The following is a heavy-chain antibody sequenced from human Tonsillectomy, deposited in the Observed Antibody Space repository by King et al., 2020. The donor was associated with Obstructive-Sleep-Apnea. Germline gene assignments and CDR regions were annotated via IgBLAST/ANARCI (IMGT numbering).Heavy chain of an antibody. D-gene: IGHD3-9*01. CDR3: ARVNYDILTGYFLDY. CDR1: GGSLSSGGYY. Sequence: VQLQESGPGLVKPSQTLSLTCTVSGGSLSSGGYYWSWIRQHPGKGLEWIGYIYYSGSSYYNPSLKSRVTISVDTSKNQFSLKLSSVTAADTAVYYCARVNYDILTGYFLDYWGQGTLVTVSS. CDR2: IYYSGSS. J-gene: IGHJ4*02. V-gene: IGHV4-31*03.